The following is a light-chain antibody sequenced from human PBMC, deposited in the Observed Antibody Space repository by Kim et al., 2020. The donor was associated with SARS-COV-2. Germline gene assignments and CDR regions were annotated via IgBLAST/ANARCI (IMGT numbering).Light chain of an antibody. CDR2: AAS. CDR1: QSISTY. CDR3: QQSFSTPWT. J-gene: IGKJ1*01. V-gene: IGKV1-39*01. Sequence: ASVGDRVTITCRASQSISTYLNWYQKKPGKVPKLLIYAASSLQSGVPSRFSGSGSGTYFTLTISSLHPEDFATYYCQQSFSTPWTFGQGTKVDIK.